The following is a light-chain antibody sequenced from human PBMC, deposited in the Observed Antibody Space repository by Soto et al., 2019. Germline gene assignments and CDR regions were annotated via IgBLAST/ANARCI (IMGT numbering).Light chain of an antibody. CDR1: QRITTY. Sequence: IHMTQSPSSLSASVVDRVTITCRASQRITTYLNWYQQKPGKAPKLLISTAATLQGGVPSRFSGRESWTDFNLTITTLQPEDFATYFCQQSYSTPYTFGQGTKLEIK. J-gene: IGKJ2*01. V-gene: IGKV1-39*01. CDR3: QQSYSTPYT. CDR2: TAA.